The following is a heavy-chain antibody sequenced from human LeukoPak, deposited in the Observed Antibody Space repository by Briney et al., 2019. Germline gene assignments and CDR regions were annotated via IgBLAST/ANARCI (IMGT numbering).Heavy chain of an antibody. Sequence: GGSLRLSCAASGFTFSSYAMSWVRQAPGKGLEWVSAISGSGGSTYYADSVKGRFTISRDNSKNTLYLQMNSLRVEDTAVYYCARGDTSAWPYFNYWGQGTLVTVSS. CDR3: ARGDTSAWPYFNY. D-gene: IGHD6-19*01. V-gene: IGHV3-23*01. CDR1: GFTFSSYA. J-gene: IGHJ4*02. CDR2: ISGSGGST.